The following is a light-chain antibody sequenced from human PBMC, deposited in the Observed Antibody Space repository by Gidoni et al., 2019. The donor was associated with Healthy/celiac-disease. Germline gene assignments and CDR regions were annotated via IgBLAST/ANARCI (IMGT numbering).Light chain of an antibody. V-gene: IGKV1-39*01. J-gene: IGKJ1*01. CDR3: QQSYSTPRT. CDR2: AAS. Sequence: DIQMPQSPSSLSASVGDRVTITCRASQRISSYLNWYQQKPGNAPKLLIYAASSLQIGVPSRFSGSGSGTDFTLTISSLQPEDFATYYCQQSYSTPRTFGQGTKVEIK. CDR1: QRISSY.